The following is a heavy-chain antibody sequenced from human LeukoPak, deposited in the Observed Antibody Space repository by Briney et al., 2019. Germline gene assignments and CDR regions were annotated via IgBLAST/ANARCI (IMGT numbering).Heavy chain of an antibody. CDR1: GGPFSGYY. CDR3: ARGWVETGFDP. V-gene: IGHV4-34*01. D-gene: IGHD1-1*01. Sequence: PSETLSLTCAVYGGPFSGYYWSWIRQPPGKGLEWIGEIDHSGSTNYNPSLKSRVTISVDTSKNQFSLKLSSVTAADTAVYYCARGWVETGFDPWGQGTLVTVSS. J-gene: IGHJ5*02. CDR2: IDHSGST.